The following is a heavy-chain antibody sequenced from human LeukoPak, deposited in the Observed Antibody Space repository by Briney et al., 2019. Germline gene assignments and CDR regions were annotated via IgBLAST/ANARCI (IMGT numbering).Heavy chain of an antibody. CDR2: ISGSGGGT. V-gene: IGHV3-23*01. D-gene: IGHD3-22*01. Sequence: GGSLRLSCAASGFTFSTYAMSWVRQAPGKGLEWVSAISGSGGGTYYADSVKGRFTISRDNSKNTLYLQMNSLRAEDTAVYYCAKDIQITMIVVVITVFDYWGQGTLVTVSS. CDR1: GFTFSTYA. J-gene: IGHJ4*02. CDR3: AKDIQITMIVVVITVFDY.